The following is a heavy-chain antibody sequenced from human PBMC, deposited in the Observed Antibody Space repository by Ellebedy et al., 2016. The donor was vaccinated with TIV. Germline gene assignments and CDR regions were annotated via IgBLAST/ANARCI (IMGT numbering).Heavy chain of an antibody. D-gene: IGHD6-19*01. V-gene: IGHV3-23*01. CDR1: GFTFSDYA. Sequence: GGSLRLXCAASGFTFSDYAMTWVRQAPGKGLEWVAGIRERGGGPYYADSVKGRFTISRDNSKSTLYLQMNSLRPEDTAVYYCAGGGGWLIQNWGQGTLVTVSS. CDR2: IRERGGGP. J-gene: IGHJ1*01. CDR3: AGGGGWLIQN.